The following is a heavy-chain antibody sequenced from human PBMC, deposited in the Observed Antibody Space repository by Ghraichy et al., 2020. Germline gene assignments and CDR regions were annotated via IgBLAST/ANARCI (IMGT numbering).Heavy chain of an antibody. CDR1: GGSISSGGYY. D-gene: IGHD3-3*01. J-gene: IGHJ5*02. CDR2: IYYSGST. Sequence: SETLSLTCTVSGGSISSGGYYWSWIRQHPGKGLEWIGYIYYSGSTYYNPSLKSRVTISVDTSKNQFSLKLSSVTAADTAVYYCARDGERRRFWSGNENWFDPWGQGTLVTVSS. V-gene: IGHV4-31*03. CDR3: ARDGERRRFWSGNENWFDP.